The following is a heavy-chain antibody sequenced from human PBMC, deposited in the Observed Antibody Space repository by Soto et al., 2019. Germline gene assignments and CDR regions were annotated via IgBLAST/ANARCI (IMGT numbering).Heavy chain of an antibody. CDR3: VGGSLLH. Sequence: GGSLRLSCAASGLSFSNYAMHWVRQAPGKGLEWVTMISHNVSIQFYADSVKGRFTISRDNSKDTLYLQMNSLTPADTAVYYCVGGSLLHWGQGXPVTVSS. CDR1: GLSFSNYA. CDR2: ISHNVSIQ. J-gene: IGHJ4*02. V-gene: IGHV3-30*04.